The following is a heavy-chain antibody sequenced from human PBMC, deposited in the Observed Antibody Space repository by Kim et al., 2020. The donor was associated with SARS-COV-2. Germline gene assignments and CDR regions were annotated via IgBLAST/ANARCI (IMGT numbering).Heavy chain of an antibody. Sequence: GGSLRLSCAASGFTFSSYSMNWVRQAPGKGLEWVSSISSSSSYIYYADSVKGRFTISRDNAKNSLYLQMNSLRAEDTAVYYCARGGKYCSSTSCYAFDIWGQGTMVTVSS. J-gene: IGHJ3*02. D-gene: IGHD2-2*01. V-gene: IGHV3-21*01. CDR1: GFTFSSYS. CDR2: ISSSSSYI. CDR3: ARGGKYCSSTSCYAFDI.